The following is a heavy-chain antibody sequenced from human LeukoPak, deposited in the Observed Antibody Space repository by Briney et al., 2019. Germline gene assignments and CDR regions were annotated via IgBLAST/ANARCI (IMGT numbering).Heavy chain of an antibody. Sequence: SETLSLTCTVCGGSISSYYWSWIRQPAGKGLEWIGRIYTSGSTNYNPSLKSRFTMSVDTSKNQFSLKLSSVTAADTAVYYCGRNGPRSGYDLGHFDYLGQGTLVTASS. CDR2: IYTSGST. D-gene: IGHD5-12*01. CDR3: GRNGPRSGYDLGHFDY. CDR1: GGSISSYY. V-gene: IGHV4-4*07. J-gene: IGHJ4*02.